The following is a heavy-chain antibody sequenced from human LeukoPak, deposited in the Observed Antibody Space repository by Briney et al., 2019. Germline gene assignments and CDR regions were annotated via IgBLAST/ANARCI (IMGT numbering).Heavy chain of an antibody. CDR1: GDSVSSNSAA. Sequence: SQTLSLTCAISGDSVSSNSAAWNWIRQSPSRGLEWLGRTYYRSKWYNDYAVSVKSRITINPDTSKNQFSLKLNSVTAADTAVYYCARVGWGSGWGDYNYYYMDVWGKGTTVTVSS. J-gene: IGHJ6*03. CDR3: ARVGWGSGWGDYNYYYMDV. CDR2: TYYRSKWYN. D-gene: IGHD6-19*01. V-gene: IGHV6-1*01.